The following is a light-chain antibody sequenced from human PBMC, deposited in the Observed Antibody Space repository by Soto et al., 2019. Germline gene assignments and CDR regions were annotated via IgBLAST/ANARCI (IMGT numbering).Light chain of an antibody. CDR2: GNR. V-gene: IGLV1-40*01. Sequence: QSVLTQTPSVSGAPGQRVTISCTGNNSNLGAGYDVHWYQQLPGAAPKLVISGNRNRPSGVPERFSGSKSGTSASLAITGLQAEDEAEYYCQAYDYSLTAFVFGGGTKVTVL. J-gene: IGLJ3*02. CDR3: QAYDYSLTAFV. CDR1: NSNLGAGYD.